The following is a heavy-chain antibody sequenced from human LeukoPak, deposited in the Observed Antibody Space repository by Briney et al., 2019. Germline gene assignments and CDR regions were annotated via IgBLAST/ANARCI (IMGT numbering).Heavy chain of an antibody. D-gene: IGHD3-10*01. J-gene: IGHJ5*02. CDR1: GGTFSSYA. V-gene: IGHV1-69*06. CDR3: ARSLPGDYYGSGSYYSPWFDP. CDR2: IITIFGTA. Sequence: GASVKVSCKASGGTFSSYAISWVRQAPGQGLEWMGGIITIFGTANYAQKFQGRVTITADKSTSTAYMELSSLRSEDTAVYYCARSLPGDYYGSGSYYSPWFDPWGQGTLVTVSS.